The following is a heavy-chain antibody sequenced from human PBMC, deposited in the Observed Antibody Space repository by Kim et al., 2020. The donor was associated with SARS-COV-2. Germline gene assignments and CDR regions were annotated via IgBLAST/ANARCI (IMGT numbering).Heavy chain of an antibody. J-gene: IGHJ6*02. CDR1: GFTFSSYS. CDR2: ISSSSSYI. Sequence: GGSLRLSCAASGFTFSSYSMNWVRQAPGKGLEWVSSISSSSSYIYYADSVKGRFTISRDNAKNSLYLQMNSLRAEDTAVYYCARGLGYCSSTRCDTGYYYYGMDVWGQGTTVTVSS. V-gene: IGHV3-21*01. D-gene: IGHD2-2*02. CDR3: ARGLGYCSSTRCDTGYYYYGMDV.